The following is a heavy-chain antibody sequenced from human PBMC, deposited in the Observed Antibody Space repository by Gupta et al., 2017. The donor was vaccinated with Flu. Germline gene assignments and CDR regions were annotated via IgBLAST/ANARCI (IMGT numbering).Heavy chain of an antibody. D-gene: IGHD4-11*01. CDR3: ARAQDYTKDY. J-gene: IGHJ4*02. V-gene: IGHV3-66*02. Sequence: EVQLVESGGGLVQPGGSLRLSCAASGFTVSNSYMSWVRQAPGKGLEWVSYIYSGGRTFYADLVKGRFTVSRDNSKNTLYLQMNSLRPEDTAVYYCARAQDYTKDYWGQGTLVTVSS. CDR2: IYSGGRT. CDR1: GFTVSNSY.